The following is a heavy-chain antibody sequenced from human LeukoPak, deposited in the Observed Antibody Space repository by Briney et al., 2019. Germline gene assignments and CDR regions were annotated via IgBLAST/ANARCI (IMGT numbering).Heavy chain of an antibody. CDR2: IYYSGST. D-gene: IGHD3-10*01. CDR1: GGSISSGDYY. V-gene: IGHV4-30-4*02. CDR3: ARAGGSGSPYSWFDR. Sequence: SETLSLTCTVSGGSISSGDYYWSWIRQPPGKGLEWIGYIYYSGSTYYNPSLKSRVTISVDTSKNQFSLKLSPVTAADTAVYYCARAGGSGSPYSWFDRCGQGTPVTVSS. J-gene: IGHJ5*02.